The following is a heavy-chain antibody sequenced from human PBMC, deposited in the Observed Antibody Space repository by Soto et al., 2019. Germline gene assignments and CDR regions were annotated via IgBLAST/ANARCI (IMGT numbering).Heavy chain of an antibody. CDR3: AKAHCTNGVCYTCFDY. Sequence: GGSLRLSCAAAGVTFDDYAMHWVRQAPGKGLEWVSGISWNSGSIGYADSVKGRFTISRDNAKNSLYLQMNSLRAEDTALYYCAKAHCTNGVCYTCFDYWGQGTLVTVSS. D-gene: IGHD2-8*01. V-gene: IGHV3-9*01. J-gene: IGHJ4*02. CDR2: ISWNSGSI. CDR1: GVTFDDYA.